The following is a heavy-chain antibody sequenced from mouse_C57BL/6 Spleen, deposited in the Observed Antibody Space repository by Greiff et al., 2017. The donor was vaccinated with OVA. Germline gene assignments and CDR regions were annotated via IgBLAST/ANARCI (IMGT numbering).Heavy chain of an antibody. D-gene: IGHD1-1*01. CDR3: TRSFATYY. Sequence: QVHVKQSGAELVRPGASVTLSCKASGYTFTDYEMHWVKQTPVHGLEWIGAIDPETGGTAYNQKFKGKAILTADKSSSTAYMELRSLTSEDSAVYYCTRSFATYYWGQGTTLTVSS. CDR1: GYTFTDYE. CDR2: IDPETGGT. J-gene: IGHJ2*01. V-gene: IGHV1-15*01.